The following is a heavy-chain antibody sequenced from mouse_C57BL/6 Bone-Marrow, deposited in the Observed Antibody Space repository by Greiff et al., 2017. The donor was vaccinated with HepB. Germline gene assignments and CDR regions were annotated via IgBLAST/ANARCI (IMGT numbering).Heavy chain of an antibody. D-gene: IGHD2-5*01. Sequence: EVNVVESGGGLVKPGGSLKLSCAASGFTFSDYGMHWVRQAPEKGLEWVAYISSGSSTIYYADTVKGRFTISRDNAKNTLFLQMTSLRSEDTAMYYCARAYYSNYDFDYWGQGTTLTVSS. CDR3: ARAYYSNYDFDY. CDR2: ISSGSSTI. V-gene: IGHV5-17*01. CDR1: GFTFSDYG. J-gene: IGHJ2*01.